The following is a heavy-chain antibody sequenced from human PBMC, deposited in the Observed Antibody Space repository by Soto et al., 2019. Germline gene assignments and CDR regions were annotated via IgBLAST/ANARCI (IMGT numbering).Heavy chain of an antibody. J-gene: IGHJ3*02. CDR3: ARVVEMATIKAFDI. Sequence: SVKVSCKAYGGTFSSYAISWVRQAPGQRLQWMGAIIPIFGTANYAQKIRGRVTITADESTATAHMELSRRRSDDTAVYYCARVVEMATIKAFDIWGQGTMVTVSS. CDR1: GGTFSSYA. CDR2: IIPIFGTA. V-gene: IGHV1-69*13. D-gene: IGHD5-12*01.